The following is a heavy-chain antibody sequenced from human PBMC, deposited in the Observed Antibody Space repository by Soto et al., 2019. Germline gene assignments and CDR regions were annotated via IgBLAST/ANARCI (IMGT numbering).Heavy chain of an antibody. D-gene: IGHD1-1*01. CDR3: ARDQLGWESYYYYGMDV. CDR2: IIPIFGTA. Sequence: GASVKVSCKASGGTFSSYAISWVRQAPGQGLEWMGGIIPIFGTANYAQKFQGRVTITADESTSTAYMELSSLRSEDTAVYYCARDQLGWESYYYYGMDVWGQGTTVTVSS. V-gene: IGHV1-69*13. CDR1: GGTFSSYA. J-gene: IGHJ6*02.